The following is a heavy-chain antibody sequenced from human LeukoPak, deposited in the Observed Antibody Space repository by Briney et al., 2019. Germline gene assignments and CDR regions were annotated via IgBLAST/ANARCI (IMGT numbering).Heavy chain of an antibody. D-gene: IGHD6-13*01. J-gene: IGHJ4*02. CDR1: GYSFTGYY. CDR2: INPNSGGT. V-gene: IGHV1-2*02. Sequence: ASVRVSCKASGYSFTGYYMHWVRQAPGQGLEWMGWINPNSGGTNYAQKFQGRVTMTRDTSIRTVYMELSRLRSDDTAVYYWARGKEQQLWYYWGQGALVTVSS. CDR3: ARGKEQQLWYY.